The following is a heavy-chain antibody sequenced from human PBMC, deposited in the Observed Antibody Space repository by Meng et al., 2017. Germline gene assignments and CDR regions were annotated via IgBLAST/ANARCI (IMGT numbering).Heavy chain of an antibody. CDR2: IRSKANSYAT. Sequence: VQLVVSGGGLVQPGWSLKLSCAASGFTVSGSAMHWVRQASGKGLEWVGRIRSKANSYATAYAASVKGRFTIYRDDSKNTAYLQMNSLKTEDTAVYYCTRGYYDSSGYSDYWGQGTLVTVSS. V-gene: IGHV3-73*02. CDR1: GFTVSGSA. D-gene: IGHD3-22*01. CDR3: TRGYYDSSGYSDY. J-gene: IGHJ4*02.